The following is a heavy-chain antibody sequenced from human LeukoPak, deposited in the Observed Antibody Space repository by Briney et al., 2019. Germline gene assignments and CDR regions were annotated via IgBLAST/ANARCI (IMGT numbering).Heavy chain of an antibody. CDR1: GFTFSSYG. CDR2: IWYDGSNK. Sequence: GGSLRLSCAASGFTFSSYGMHWVRQAPGKGLEWVAVIWYDGSNKYFADSVKGRFTISRDNSKNTLYLQMNSLRAEDTAVYYCAKDLAAAGIFDYWGQGTLVTVSS. D-gene: IGHD6-13*01. CDR3: AKDLAAAGIFDY. J-gene: IGHJ4*02. V-gene: IGHV3-33*06.